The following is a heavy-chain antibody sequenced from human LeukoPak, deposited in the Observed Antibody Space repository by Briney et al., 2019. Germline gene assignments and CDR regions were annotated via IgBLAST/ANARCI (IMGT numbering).Heavy chain of an antibody. CDR2: IYASGST. D-gene: IGHD6-6*01. J-gene: IGHJ3*02. CDR1: GGSITSDY. CDR3: AREYSSSSGKNAFDI. V-gene: IGHV4-4*07. Sequence: SETLSLTCTVVGGSITSDYWSWIRQPAGKGLEWIGRIYASGSTNYNPSLKSRVTMSVDTSKNQFSLKLTSVTAADTAVYYCAREYSSSSGKNAFDIWGQGTMVTASS.